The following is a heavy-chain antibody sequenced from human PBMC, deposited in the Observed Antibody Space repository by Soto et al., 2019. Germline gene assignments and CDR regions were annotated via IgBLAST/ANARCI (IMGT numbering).Heavy chain of an antibody. CDR3: ARHYDNVYCYYGMDV. V-gene: IGHV1-69*02. CDR1: GGTFSSYT. J-gene: IGHJ6*02. Sequence: QVQLVQSGAEVKKPGSSVKVSCKASGGTFSSYTISWVRQAPGQGLEWMGRIIPILGIANYAQKFQGRVTITADKSTSTAYMELSSLRSEDTAVYYCARHYDNVYCYYGMDVWGQGTTVTVSS. D-gene: IGHD3-22*01. CDR2: IIPILGIA.